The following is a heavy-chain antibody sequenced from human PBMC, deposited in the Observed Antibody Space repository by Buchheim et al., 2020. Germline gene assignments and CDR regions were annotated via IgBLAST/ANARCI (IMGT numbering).Heavy chain of an antibody. Sequence: EVQLVESGGGLVQPGGSLRLSCAASGFTFSSYWMSWVRQAPGKGLEWVAKIKEDGSEKYYVDSVKGRITMSRDNAKNALYVQMNSLRAEDTAVYYCARGGSYRFDYWGQGTL. CDR1: GFTFSSYW. CDR2: IKEDGSEK. V-gene: IGHV3-7*01. CDR3: ARGGSYRFDY. D-gene: IGHD1-26*01. J-gene: IGHJ4*02.